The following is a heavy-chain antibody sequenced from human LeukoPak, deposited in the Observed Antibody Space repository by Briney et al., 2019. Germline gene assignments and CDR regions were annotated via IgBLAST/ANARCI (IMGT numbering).Heavy chain of an antibody. CDR2: IYYSGSS. J-gene: IGHJ4*02. CDR1: GGSINNGGYY. CDR3: ARNRDGYNSFDY. V-gene: IGHV4-31*03. D-gene: IGHD5-24*01. Sequence: SETLSLTCTVSGGSINNGGYYWRWIRQHPGKGLEWIGYIYYSGSSYYNPPLRSRVTISVDTSKNHFSLKLSSVPAADTAVYYCARNRDGYNSFDYWGQGTLVTVSS.